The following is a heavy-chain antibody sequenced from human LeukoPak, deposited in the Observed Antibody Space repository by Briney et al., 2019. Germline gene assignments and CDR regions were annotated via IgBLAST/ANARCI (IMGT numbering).Heavy chain of an antibody. J-gene: IGHJ6*03. CDR1: GFTFSDYY. CDR3: ARDGYCRSTSCSYYMDV. V-gene: IGHV3-30-3*01. Sequence: GGSLRLSCAASGFTFSDYYMSWIRQAPGKGLEWVAVISYDGSNKYYADSVKGRFTISRDNSKNTLYLQMNSLRAEDTAVYYCARDGYCRSTSCSYYMDVWGKGTTVTVSS. CDR2: ISYDGSNK. D-gene: IGHD2-2*03.